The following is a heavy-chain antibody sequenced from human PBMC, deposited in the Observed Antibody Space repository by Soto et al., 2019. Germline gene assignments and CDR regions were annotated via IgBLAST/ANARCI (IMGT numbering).Heavy chain of an antibody. CDR1: GFTFSSYS. CDR3: ARDNDYIWGSYPYNDAFDI. D-gene: IGHD3-16*01. Sequence: EVQLVESGGGLVQPGGSLRLSCAASGFTFSSYSMNWVRQAPGKGLEWVSYISSSSSTIYYADSVKGRFTISRDNAKNSLYRQMNSLRAEDTAVYYCARDNDYIWGSYPYNDAFDIWGQVTIFTVSS. CDR2: ISSSSSTI. J-gene: IGHJ3*02. V-gene: IGHV3-48*01.